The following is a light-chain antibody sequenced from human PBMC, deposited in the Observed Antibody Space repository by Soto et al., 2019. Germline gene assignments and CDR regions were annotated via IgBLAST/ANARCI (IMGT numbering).Light chain of an antibody. Sequence: DIQMTQSPSSLTASVGDRVTITCRASQGISNHLVWYQQKPGKAPKLLIYAASTLQSGVPSRFSGSGSGTEFTLTISSLQPEDIATYYCQKYGTAPPWTFGQGTKVEIK. V-gene: IGKV1-27*01. CDR3: QKYGTAPPWT. CDR2: AAS. CDR1: QGISNH. J-gene: IGKJ1*01.